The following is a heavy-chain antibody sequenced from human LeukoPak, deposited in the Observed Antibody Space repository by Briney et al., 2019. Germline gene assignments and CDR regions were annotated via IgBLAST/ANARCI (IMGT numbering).Heavy chain of an antibody. CDR2: ISAYNGNT. J-gene: IGHJ3*02. D-gene: IGHD1-1*01. CDR1: GYSFNSQG. V-gene: IGHV1-18*01. CDR3: AREGPQGTDAFDI. Sequence: WASVKVSCKASGYSFNSQGMNWVRQAPGQGLEWMGWISAYNGNTNYAQKLQGRVTMTTDTSTSTAYMELRSLRSDDTAVYYCAREGPQGTDAFDIWGQGTMVTVSS.